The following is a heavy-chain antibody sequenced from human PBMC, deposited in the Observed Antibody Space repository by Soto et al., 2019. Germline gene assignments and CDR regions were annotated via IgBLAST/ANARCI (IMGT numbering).Heavy chain of an antibody. J-gene: IGHJ4*02. CDR3: ARVLRAYYFDY. V-gene: IGHV4-39*01. D-gene: IGHD4-17*01. CDR1: GGSISSSSYY. CDR2: IYYSGST. Sequence: ASETLSLTCTVSGGSISSSSYYWGWIRQPPGKGLEWIGSIYYSGSTYYNPSLKSRVTISVDTSKNQFSLKLSSVTAADTAVYYCARVLRAYYFDYWGQGTLVTVSS.